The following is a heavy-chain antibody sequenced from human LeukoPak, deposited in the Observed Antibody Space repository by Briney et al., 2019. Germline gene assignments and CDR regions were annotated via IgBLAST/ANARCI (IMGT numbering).Heavy chain of an antibody. CDR3: ARGVSSMWYYDSSGYYRN. D-gene: IGHD3-22*01. J-gene: IGHJ4*02. V-gene: IGHV1-58*02. CDR1: GFTFSNSA. CDR2: IIVGSGRT. Sequence: SVKVSCKASGFTFSNSAIQWVRQARGQRLEWIGWIIVGSGRTHYAQNLQERLTITRDTSISTAYMELSRLRSDDTAVYYCARGVSSMWYYDSSGYYRNWGQGTLVTVSS.